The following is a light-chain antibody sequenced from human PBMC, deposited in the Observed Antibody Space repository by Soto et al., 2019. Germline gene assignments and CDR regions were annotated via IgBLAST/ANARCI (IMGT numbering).Light chain of an antibody. J-gene: IGKJ2*02. CDR3: QQCYTSPRT. CDR1: QGIGTY. CDR2: AAS. V-gene: IGKV1-39*01. Sequence: DIRMTQSPSSLSASAGDRVTITCRASQGIGTYLDWYQQKPGRAPKLLIYAASSLQSGVPSRFSGRGSGTDFTLTISSLQPEDFATYYCQQCYTSPRTFGPGTKVEIK.